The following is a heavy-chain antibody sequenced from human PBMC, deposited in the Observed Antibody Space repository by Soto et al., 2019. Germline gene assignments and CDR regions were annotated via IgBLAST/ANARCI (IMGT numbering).Heavy chain of an antibody. J-gene: IGHJ4*02. V-gene: IGHV4-34*01. CDR1: GGSFSGYY. CDR3: ARGGILLRFLEWLSEFDY. CDR2: INHSGST. Sequence: SETLSLTCAVYGGSFSGYYWTWIRQPPGTGLEWIGEINHSGSTNYNPSLKSRVTISVDTSKNQFSLRAEDTAVYYCARGGILLRFLEWLSEFDYWGQGTLVTVSS. D-gene: IGHD3-3*01.